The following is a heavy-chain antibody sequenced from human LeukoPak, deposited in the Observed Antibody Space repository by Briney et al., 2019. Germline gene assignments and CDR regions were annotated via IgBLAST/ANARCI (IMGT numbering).Heavy chain of an antibody. J-gene: IGHJ4*02. V-gene: IGHV3-23*01. CDR3: AKDRYYYDSSYYFDY. Sequence: GGSLRLSFVASGFTFNTYIMTWVRQAPGKGLEWVAAINSYAGDSTYYADSVKGRFTISRDNYQNTLYLQMNSLRAEDTAVYYCAKDRYYYDSSYYFDYWGQGTLVTVSS. D-gene: IGHD3-22*01. CDR2: INSYAGDST. CDR1: GFTFNTYI.